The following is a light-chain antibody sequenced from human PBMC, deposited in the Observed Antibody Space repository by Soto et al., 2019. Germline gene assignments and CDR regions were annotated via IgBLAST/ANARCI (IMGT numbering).Light chain of an antibody. Sequence: QSVLTQPPSVSAAPGQKVTISCSGSSSNIGGNSVSWYQQLPGTAPKLLIYDDNKRPSGIPDRFSGSKSGTSATLGITGLQTGDEADYYCRSWDSSLSAYVFGTGTKVTVL. CDR1: SSNIGGNS. CDR3: RSWDSSLSAYV. V-gene: IGLV1-51*01. CDR2: DDN. J-gene: IGLJ1*01.